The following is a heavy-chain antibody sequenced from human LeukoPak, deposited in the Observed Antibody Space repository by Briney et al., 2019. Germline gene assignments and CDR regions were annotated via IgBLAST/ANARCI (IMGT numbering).Heavy chain of an antibody. J-gene: IGHJ4*02. Sequence: ASVKVSCKASGYTFTNYSISWVRQAPGQGLEWLGWISAYNGNTNYAQKLRDRVTLTTGTSTSTAYMELTSLGSDDTAIYYCARDKGRIQLWLRIFDFWGQGTLVTVSS. CDR1: GYTFTNYS. D-gene: IGHD5-18*01. CDR3: ARDKGRIQLWLRIFDF. CDR2: ISAYNGNT. V-gene: IGHV1-18*01.